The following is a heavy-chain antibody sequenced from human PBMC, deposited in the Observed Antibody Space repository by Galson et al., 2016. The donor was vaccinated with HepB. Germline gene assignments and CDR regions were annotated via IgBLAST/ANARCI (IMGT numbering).Heavy chain of an antibody. V-gene: IGHV1-3*01. Sequence: SVKVSCKASGYTFTTYAMYWVRQAPGQRLEWMGWINAANGDTKYSQKLQGRGTITWDTSANTAYTELNSLRSEDTAVYYCARGHIVATVDYYYYGLDVWGQGTTVTVSS. CDR1: GYTFTTYA. D-gene: IGHD5-12*01. J-gene: IGHJ6*02. CDR2: INAANGDT. CDR3: ARGHIVATVDYYYYGLDV.